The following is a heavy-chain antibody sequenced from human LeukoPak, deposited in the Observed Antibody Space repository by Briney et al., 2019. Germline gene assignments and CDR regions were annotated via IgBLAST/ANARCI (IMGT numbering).Heavy chain of an antibody. CDR3: ARATVTIRSAKWYFDY. Sequence: TSQTLSLTCTVSGGSISSGYYWGWIRQHPGKGLEWIGYMYYSGTTYYNPSLKSRLTISIDTSKNQFSLKLSPVTAADTAVYYCARATVTIRSAKWYFDYWGQGTLVTVSS. D-gene: IGHD4-17*01. CDR2: MYYSGTT. J-gene: IGHJ4*02. V-gene: IGHV4-31*03. CDR1: GGSISSGYY.